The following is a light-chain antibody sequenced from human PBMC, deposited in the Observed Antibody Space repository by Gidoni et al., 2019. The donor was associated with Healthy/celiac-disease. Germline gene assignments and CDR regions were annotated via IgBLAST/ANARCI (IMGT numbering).Light chain of an antibody. Sequence: QSVLTQQPSASGTPWQMVTISCPGSSSNIGSNTVNWYQQRPGTAPKLLIYSNNQRPSGVPDRFSGSKSGTSASLAISGLQSEDEADYYCAAWDDSLNGVVFGGGTKLTVL. CDR1: SSNIGSNT. V-gene: IGLV1-44*01. J-gene: IGLJ2*01. CDR2: SNN. CDR3: AAWDDSLNGVV.